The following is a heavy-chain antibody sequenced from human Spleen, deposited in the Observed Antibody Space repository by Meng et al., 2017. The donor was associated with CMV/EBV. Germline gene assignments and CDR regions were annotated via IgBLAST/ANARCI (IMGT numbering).Heavy chain of an antibody. D-gene: IGHD3-10*01. CDR1: EFEMRSNY. CDR3: ARPMVRGVKDV. J-gene: IGHJ6*02. Sequence: SCANSEFEMRSNYVSWGGQAPGKRLEWVSVIYSGGSTYYADSVKGRFTISRDNSKNTLYLQMNSLRAEDTAVYYCARPMVRGVKDVWGQGTTVTVSS. CDR2: IYSGGST. V-gene: IGHV3-66*02.